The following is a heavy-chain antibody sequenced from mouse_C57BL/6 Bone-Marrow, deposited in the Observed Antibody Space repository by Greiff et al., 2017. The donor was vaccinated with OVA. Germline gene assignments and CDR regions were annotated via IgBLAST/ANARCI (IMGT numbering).Heavy chain of an antibody. CDR3: ARIYYYGSSYGFAY. J-gene: IGHJ3*01. Sequence: QVQLQQPGAELVRPGSSVKLSCKASGYTFTSYWMDWVKQRPGQGLEWIGNIYPSDSETHYNQKFKDKATLTVDKSSSTAYRQLSSLTSEDSAVDYCARIYYYGSSYGFAYWGQGTLVTVSA. V-gene: IGHV1-61*01. D-gene: IGHD1-1*01. CDR1: GYTFTSYW. CDR2: IYPSDSET.